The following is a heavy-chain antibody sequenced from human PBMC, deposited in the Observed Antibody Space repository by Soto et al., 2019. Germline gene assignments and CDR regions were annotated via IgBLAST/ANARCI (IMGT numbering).Heavy chain of an antibody. CDR1: GFTFNNYA. Sequence: VGSLRLSCVASGFTFNNYAMSWVRQAPGKGLEWVSAISESGDRTYYADSVKGRFTISRDNSKNTLYLQVNSLRTEDTAIYYCVKEQTGHSYSDYWGQGTLVTVSS. CDR2: ISESGDRT. CDR3: VKEQTGHSYSDY. J-gene: IGHJ4*02. V-gene: IGHV3-23*01. D-gene: IGHD5-12*01.